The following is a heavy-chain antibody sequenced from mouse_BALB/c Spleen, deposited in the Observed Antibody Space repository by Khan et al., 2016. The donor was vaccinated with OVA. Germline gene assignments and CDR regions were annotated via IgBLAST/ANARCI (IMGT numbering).Heavy chain of an antibody. Sequence: QVQLKQSGAELAKPGASVKMSCKASGYTFTTYWMHWVKQRPGKGMEWIGYINTTSGYTDYNDKFKDRATLSADKSSSTAYMQLNSLTSEDAAVYYCTRDRIDYWGQGTTLTVSA. CDR1: GYTFTTYW. CDR3: TRDRIDY. J-gene: IGHJ2*01. CDR2: INTTSGYT. V-gene: IGHV1-7*01. D-gene: IGHD2-14*01.